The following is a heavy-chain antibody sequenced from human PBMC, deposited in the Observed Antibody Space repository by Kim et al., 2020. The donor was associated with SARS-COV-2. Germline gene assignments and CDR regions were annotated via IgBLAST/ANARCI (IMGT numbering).Heavy chain of an antibody. CDR3: ARGSGVAARPGLLDV. CDR1: GFTFSSYA. J-gene: IGHJ6*02. Sequence: GGSLRLSCAASGFTFSSYAMHWVRQAPGKGLEWVAVISYDGSNKYYADSVKGRFTISRDNSKNTLYLQMNSLRAEDTAVYYCARGSGVAARPGLLDVWGQGTTVTVSS. V-gene: IGHV3-30*04. CDR2: ISYDGSNK. D-gene: IGHD6-6*01.